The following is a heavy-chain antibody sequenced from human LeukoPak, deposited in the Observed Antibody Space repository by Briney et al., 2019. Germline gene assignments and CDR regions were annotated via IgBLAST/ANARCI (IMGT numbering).Heavy chain of an antibody. Sequence: PSETLSLTCTVSGGSIISTSDYWGWIRQPPGKGLEWIGSIYNSGSTDYNPSLKSRVTISIDTSKNQFSLNLSSVTAADTAVYYCAREGVGSGYYHLDYWGQGTLVTVSS. CDR2: IYNSGST. CDR3: AREGVGSGYYHLDY. J-gene: IGHJ4*02. D-gene: IGHD3-22*01. V-gene: IGHV4-39*07. CDR1: GGSIISTSDY.